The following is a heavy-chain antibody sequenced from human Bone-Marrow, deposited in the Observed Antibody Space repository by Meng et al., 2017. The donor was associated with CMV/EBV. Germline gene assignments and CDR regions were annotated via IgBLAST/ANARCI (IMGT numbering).Heavy chain of an antibody. D-gene: IGHD3-3*01. CDR3: LRDYDFWSRGGY. J-gene: IGHJ4*02. CDR1: GFTFDDYG. V-gene: IGHV3-20*01. Sequence: ETLSLTCAASGFTFDDYGMSWVRQAPGKGLEWVSGINWNGGSTGYADSVKGRFTISRDNAKNSLYLQMNSLRAEDTALYHCLRDYDFWSRGGYWGQGTLVTVSS. CDR2: INWNGGST.